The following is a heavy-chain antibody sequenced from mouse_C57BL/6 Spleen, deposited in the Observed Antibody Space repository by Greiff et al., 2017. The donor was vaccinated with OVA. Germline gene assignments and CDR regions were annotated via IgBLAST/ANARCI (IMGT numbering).Heavy chain of an antibody. Sequence: GKVVESGGGLVKPGGSLKLSCAASGFTFSSYAMSWVRQTPEKRLEWVATISDGGSYTYYPDNVKGRFTISRDNAKNNLYLQMSHLKSEDTAMYYCARASYYSNPIYYAMDYWGQGTSVTVSS. D-gene: IGHD2-5*01. CDR3: ARASYYSNPIYYAMDY. V-gene: IGHV5-4*03. CDR2: ISDGGSYT. J-gene: IGHJ4*01. CDR1: GFTFSSYA.